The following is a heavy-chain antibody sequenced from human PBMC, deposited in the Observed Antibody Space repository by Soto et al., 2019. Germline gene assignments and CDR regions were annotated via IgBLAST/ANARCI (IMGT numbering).Heavy chain of an antibody. J-gene: IGHJ6*02. Sequence: GGSLRLSCAASGFTFSSYAMHWVRQAPGKGLEWVAVISYDGSNKYYADSVKSRFTISRDNSKNTLYLQMNSLRAEDTAVYYCARDQWGGGVVVVATYYYYGMDVWGQGTTVTVSS. V-gene: IGHV3-30-3*01. CDR1: GFTFSSYA. D-gene: IGHD2-15*01. CDR3: ARDQWGGGVVVVATYYYYGMDV. CDR2: ISYDGSNK.